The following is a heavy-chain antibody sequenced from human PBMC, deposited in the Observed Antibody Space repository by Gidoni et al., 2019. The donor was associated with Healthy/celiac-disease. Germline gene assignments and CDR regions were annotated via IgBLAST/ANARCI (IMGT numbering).Heavy chain of an antibody. J-gene: IGHJ5*02. CDR3: AKVGIAAAGRWFDP. CDR2: ISGSGGST. D-gene: IGHD6-13*01. V-gene: IGHV3-23*01. Sequence: CPASGFTLSSYAMSWVRQAPGKGLEWVSAISGSGGSTCYADSVKGRFTISRDNSTSTLYLQMSSLRADDTAVYYCAKVGIAAAGRWFDPWGQGTLVTVSS. CDR1: GFTLSSYA.